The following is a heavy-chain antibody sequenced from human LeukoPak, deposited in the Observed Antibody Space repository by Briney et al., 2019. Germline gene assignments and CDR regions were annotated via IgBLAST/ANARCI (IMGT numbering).Heavy chain of an antibody. CDR2: ISGSGETT. D-gene: IGHD2-2*01. V-gene: IGHV3-23*01. Sequence: GGSLRLSCADSGFTFSDYAMSWVRQAPGKGLEWVSVISGSGETTYYADSVKGRFTISRDDSKNTLYLQMNSLRGDDTAVYFCARSRTSSWTGGGYFDYWGQGTLVIVSS. CDR3: ARSRTSSWTGGGYFDY. J-gene: IGHJ4*02. CDR1: GFTFSDYA.